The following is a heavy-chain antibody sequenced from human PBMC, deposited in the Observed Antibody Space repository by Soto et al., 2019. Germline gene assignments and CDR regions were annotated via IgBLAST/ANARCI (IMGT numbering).Heavy chain of an antibody. D-gene: IGHD1-26*01. CDR3: TPEGAGFKY. Sequence: DVHLVESGGGLVQPGGSLTLSCAASEFTFSGSSMHWVRQASGKGLEWVGRIRSKTTNYATAYAASVKDRFTISRDDSKNTTYLQMSSLKTEDTAVYYCTPEGAGFKYWGQGTLVTVSS. V-gene: IGHV3-73*02. J-gene: IGHJ4*02. CDR1: EFTFSGSS. CDR2: IRSKTTNYAT.